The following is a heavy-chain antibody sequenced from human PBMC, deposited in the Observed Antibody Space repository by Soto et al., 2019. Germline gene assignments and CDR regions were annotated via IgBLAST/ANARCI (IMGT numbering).Heavy chain of an antibody. D-gene: IGHD3-3*01. CDR2: IYYSGST. J-gene: IGHJ4*02. CDR3: ARGVGVVTFFDY. CDR1: GGSVSSGSYY. Sequence: QVQLQESGPGLVKPSETLSLTCTVSGGSVSSGSYYWSWIRQPPGKGQEWIGYIYYSGSTNYNPSLKSRVTISVDTSKNQFSLKLSSVTAADTAVYYCARGVGVVTFFDYWGQGTLVTVSS. V-gene: IGHV4-61*01.